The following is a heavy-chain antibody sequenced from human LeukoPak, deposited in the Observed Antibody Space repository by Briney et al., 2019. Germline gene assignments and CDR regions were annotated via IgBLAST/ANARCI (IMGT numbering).Heavy chain of an antibody. CDR2: IYHSGST. D-gene: IGHD5-24*01. Sequence: SETLSLTCAVSGYSISSGYYWGWIRQPPGKGLEWIGSIYHSGSTNYNPSLKSRVTISVDTSKNQFSLKLSSVTAADTAVYYCAGTLRDGYNKGGFDYWGQGTLVTVSS. J-gene: IGHJ4*02. V-gene: IGHV4-38-2*01. CDR1: GYSISSGYY. CDR3: AGTLRDGYNKGGFDY.